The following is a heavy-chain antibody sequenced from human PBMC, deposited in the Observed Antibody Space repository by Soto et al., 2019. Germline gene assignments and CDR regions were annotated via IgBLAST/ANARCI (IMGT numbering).Heavy chain of an antibody. Sequence: QVQLVQSGAEVKKTGSSVKVSCKASGGTFSSYAISWVRQAPGQGLEWMGGIIPIFGTANYAEKLQGRVTITADESTSTVYMELSSLRSEDTAVYYCARQRFVVVTAIRSVGYFDYWGQGTLVTVSS. V-gene: IGHV1-69*01. CDR3: ARQRFVVVTAIRSVGYFDY. CDR1: GGTFSSYA. J-gene: IGHJ4*02. D-gene: IGHD2-21*02. CDR2: IIPIFGTA.